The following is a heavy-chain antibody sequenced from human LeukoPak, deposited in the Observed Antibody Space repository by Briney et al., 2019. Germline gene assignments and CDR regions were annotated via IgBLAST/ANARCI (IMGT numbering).Heavy chain of an antibody. Sequence: GGSLRLSCAASGFTFSSYGMHWVRQAPGKGLEWVAVIWYDGSNKYYADSVKGRFTISRDNSENTLYLQMNSLRAEDTAVYYCARESVVVVPARVYYYYGMDVWGQGTTVTVSS. V-gene: IGHV3-33*01. CDR1: GFTFSSYG. CDR2: IWYDGSNK. D-gene: IGHD2-2*01. CDR3: ARESVVVVPARVYYYYGMDV. J-gene: IGHJ6*02.